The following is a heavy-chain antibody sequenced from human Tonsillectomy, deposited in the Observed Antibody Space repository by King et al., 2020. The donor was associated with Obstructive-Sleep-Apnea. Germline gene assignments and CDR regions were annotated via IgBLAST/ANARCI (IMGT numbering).Heavy chain of an antibody. Sequence: QLVQSGAEVKKPGSTLKVSCKASGGTFSSYGINWVRQAPGQGLEWMGGIIPKFETANFAQKFRGRVTFTADESTSIVYMELISLTSEDTAMYYCARDLTEGAYFYYGLDVWGQGTTATVSS. CDR3: ARDLTEGAYFYYGLDV. CDR1: GGTFSSYG. D-gene: IGHD7-27*01. CDR2: IIPKFETA. J-gene: IGHJ6*02. V-gene: IGHV1-69*01.